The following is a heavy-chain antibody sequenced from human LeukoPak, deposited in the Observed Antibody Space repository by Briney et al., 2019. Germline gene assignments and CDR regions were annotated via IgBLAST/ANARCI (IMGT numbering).Heavy chain of an antibody. J-gene: IGHJ4*02. D-gene: IGHD3-10*01. V-gene: IGHV4-34*01. CDR2: INHSGST. Sequence: SETLSLTCAVYGGSFSGYYWSRIRQPPGKGLEWIGEINHSGSTNYNPSLKSRVTISVDTSKNQFSLKLSSVTAADTAVYYCARGGFDYGSGSYSDHDYWGQGTLVTVSS. CDR3: ARGGFDYGSGSYSDHDY. CDR1: GGSFSGYY.